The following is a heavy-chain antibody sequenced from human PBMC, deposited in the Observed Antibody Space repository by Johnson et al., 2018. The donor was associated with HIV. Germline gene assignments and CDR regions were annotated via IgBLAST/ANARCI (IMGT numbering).Heavy chain of an antibody. D-gene: IGHD5-24*01. CDR2: IRYDGSNK. J-gene: IGHJ3*01. V-gene: IGHV3-30*02. CDR3: ARACRDGDTCDAFDV. Sequence: QVQLVESGGGVVQPGGSLRLSCAASGFTFSSYGMHWVRQAPGKGLEWVAFIRYDGSNKYYADSVKGRFTISRDNSKNTLYLQMNSLRAEDTAVYYCARACRDGDTCDAFDVWGQGTMVTVSA. CDR1: GFTFSSYG.